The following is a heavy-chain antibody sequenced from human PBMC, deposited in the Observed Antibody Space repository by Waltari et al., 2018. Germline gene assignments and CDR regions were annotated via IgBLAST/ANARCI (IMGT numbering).Heavy chain of an antibody. CDR1: GFTFSSYS. CDR3: ATPTRGGALAY. Sequence: EVQLVESGGGLVQPGGSLRLSCAASGFTFSSYSMNWVRQAPGKGLEWGSDISSSSSTRYYADSVKGRFTISRDNAKNSLYLQMNSLRAEDTAVYYCATPTRGGALAYWGQGTLVTVSS. D-gene: IGHD1-26*01. J-gene: IGHJ4*02. V-gene: IGHV3-48*01. CDR2: ISSSSSTR.